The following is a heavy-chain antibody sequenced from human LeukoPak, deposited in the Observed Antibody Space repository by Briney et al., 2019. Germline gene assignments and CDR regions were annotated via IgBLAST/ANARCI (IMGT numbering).Heavy chain of an antibody. CDR1: GFTFSSYA. D-gene: IGHD3-3*01. J-gene: IGHJ4*02. V-gene: IGHV3-30*01. CDR3: ATSDTIFGVVIESPSDY. Sequence: PGRSLRLSCAASGFTFSSYAMHWVRQAPGKGLDWVAVISYDGSNKYYADSVKGRFTISRDNSKNTLYLQMNSLRAEDTAVYYCATSDTIFGVVIESPSDYWGQRTLVAVSS. CDR2: ISYDGSNK.